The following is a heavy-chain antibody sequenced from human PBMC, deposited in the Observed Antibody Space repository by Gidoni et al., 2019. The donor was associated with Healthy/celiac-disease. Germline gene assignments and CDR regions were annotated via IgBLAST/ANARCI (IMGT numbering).Heavy chain of an antibody. Sequence: EVQLLESGGGLVQPGGSLRLSCAASGFTFSSYAMSWVRQAPGKGREWVSAISGSGGSTYYADSVKGRFTISRDNSKNTLYLQMNSLRAEDTAVYYCAKGDILTGYNDYWGQGTLVTVSS. V-gene: IGHV3-23*01. D-gene: IGHD3-9*01. J-gene: IGHJ4*02. CDR1: GFTFSSYA. CDR2: ISGSGGST. CDR3: AKGDILTGYNDY.